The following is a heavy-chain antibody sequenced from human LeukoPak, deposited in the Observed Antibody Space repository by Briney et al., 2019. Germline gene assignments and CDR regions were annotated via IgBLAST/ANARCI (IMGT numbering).Heavy chain of an antibody. CDR1: GFTFTNAW. J-gene: IGHJ4*01. CDR3: ANTLARFDY. CDR2: ISGSGGST. V-gene: IGHV3-23*01. Sequence: GGSLRLSCAASGFTFTNAWMTWVRQAPGKGLEWVSAISGSGGSTYYADSVKGRFTISRDNSKNTLYLQMNSLRAEDTAVYYCANTLARFDYWGQEPWSPSPQ.